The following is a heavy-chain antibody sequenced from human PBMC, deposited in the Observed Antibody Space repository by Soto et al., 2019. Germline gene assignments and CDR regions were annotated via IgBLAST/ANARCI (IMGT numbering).Heavy chain of an antibody. J-gene: IGHJ2*01. D-gene: IGHD6-13*01. V-gene: IGHV1-69*02. CDR2: IIPILGIA. CDR3: ARSIAAAGIGGLELLEYFDL. Sequence: SVKVSCKASGGTFSSYTISWVRQAPGQGLEWMGRIIPILGIANYAQKFQGRVTITADKSTSTAYMGLSSLRSEDTAVYYCARSIAAAGIGGLELLEYFDLWGRGTLVTVSS. CDR1: GGTFSSYT.